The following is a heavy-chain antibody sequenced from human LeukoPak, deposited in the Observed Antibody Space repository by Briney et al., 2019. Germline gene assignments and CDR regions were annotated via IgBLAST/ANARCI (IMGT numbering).Heavy chain of an antibody. CDR3: AREAVAGASFDL. Sequence: SETLSLTCTVSGGSISSYYCSWIRQPPGKGLEWIGYIYYSGSTNYNPSLKSRVTISVDTPKNQFSLKLSSVTAADTAVYYCAREAVAGASFDLWGRGTLVTVSS. D-gene: IGHD6-19*01. CDR2: IYYSGST. V-gene: IGHV4-59*08. CDR1: GGSISSYY. J-gene: IGHJ2*01.